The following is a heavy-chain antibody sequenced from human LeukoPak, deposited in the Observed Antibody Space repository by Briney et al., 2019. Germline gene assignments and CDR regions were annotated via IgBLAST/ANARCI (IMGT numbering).Heavy chain of an antibody. D-gene: IGHD5-12*01. CDR3: ARATSPIAYDWNS. Sequence: ASVKVSCKASGYSFTNYKIHWLRQAPGQGLQWMGIIHPSGPSVTYAQIFKGRLIVTRDTSTSTVYMQLSSLRSEDSAMYYCARATSPIAYDWNSWGQGTLVTVSS. J-gene: IGHJ4*02. CDR1: GYSFTNYK. V-gene: IGHV1-46*01. CDR2: IHPSGPSV.